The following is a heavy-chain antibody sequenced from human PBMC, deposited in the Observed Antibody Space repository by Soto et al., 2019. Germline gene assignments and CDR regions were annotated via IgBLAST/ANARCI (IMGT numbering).Heavy chain of an antibody. J-gene: IGHJ4*02. CDR3: ARPEDWNYHY. D-gene: IGHD1-7*01. CDR2: IKQDGSEK. CDR1: GFTFSYYW. V-gene: IGHV3-7*05. Sequence: GGSLRLSCAASGFTFSYYWMSWVRQAPGKGLEWVANIKQDGSEKYYVDSVKGRFTISRDNAKNSLYLQMNSLRAEDTAVYYCARPEDWNYHYWGQGTLVTVSS.